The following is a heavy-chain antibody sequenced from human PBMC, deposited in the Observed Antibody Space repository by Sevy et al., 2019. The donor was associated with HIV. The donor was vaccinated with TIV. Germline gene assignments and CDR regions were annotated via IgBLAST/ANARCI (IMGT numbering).Heavy chain of an antibody. CDR3: AIVGLRYFSGSSVYQGDWFDP. V-gene: IGHV1-24*01. CDR1: GYTLTKLS. J-gene: IGHJ5*02. D-gene: IGHD2-15*01. Sequence: ASVKVSCKVSGYTLTKLSIHWVRQAPGKGLEWMGNSDPQHGETIYAQNFQGRVTMTEDTSTDTAFMELSSLTSEDTALYYCAIVGLRYFSGSSVYQGDWFDPWGQGTLVTVPS. CDR2: SDPQHGET.